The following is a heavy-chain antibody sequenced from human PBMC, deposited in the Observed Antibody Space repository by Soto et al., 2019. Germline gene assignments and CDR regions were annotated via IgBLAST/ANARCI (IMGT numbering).Heavy chain of an antibody. J-gene: IGHJ5*02. CDR1: GFTFSSYA. V-gene: IGHV3-23*01. CDR3: AKVPIVVVVVAATGWFDP. Sequence: GGSLRLSCAASGFTFSSYAMSWVRQAPGKGLEWVSAISGSGGSTYYADSVKGRFTISRDNSKNTLYLQMNSLRAEDTAVYYCAKVPIVVVVVAATGWFDPWGQGTLVTVS. D-gene: IGHD2-15*01. CDR2: ISGSGGST.